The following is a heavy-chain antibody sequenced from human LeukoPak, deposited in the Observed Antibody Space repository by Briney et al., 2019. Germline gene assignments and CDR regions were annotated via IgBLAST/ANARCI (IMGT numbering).Heavy chain of an antibody. CDR3: AREGGWYDSSGYYYSGEFDF. J-gene: IGHJ4*02. Sequence: PGGSLRLSCAASGFTFSSYEMHWVRQAPGKGLEWISYITNSGDSMYHADSVKGRFTISRDNAKNLVYLHMNSLRAEDTAVYYCAREGGWYDSSGYYYSGEFDFWGQGTLVTVSS. CDR2: ITNSGDSM. CDR1: GFTFSSYE. V-gene: IGHV3-48*03. D-gene: IGHD3-22*01.